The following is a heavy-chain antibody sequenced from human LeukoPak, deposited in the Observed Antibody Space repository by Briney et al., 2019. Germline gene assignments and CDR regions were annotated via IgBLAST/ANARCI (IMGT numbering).Heavy chain of an antibody. CDR3: ARDGRL. J-gene: IGHJ4*02. CDR2: ISYSGST. Sequence: SETLSLTCTVSDGSVNSDSNYWNWIRQPPGKGLEWIGYISYSGSTNYNPSLKSRVTISVDTSKNHFSLRLTSVTAADTAVYYCARDGRLWSQGNLVTVSS. V-gene: IGHV4-61*03. D-gene: IGHD1-1*01. CDR1: DGSVNSDSNY.